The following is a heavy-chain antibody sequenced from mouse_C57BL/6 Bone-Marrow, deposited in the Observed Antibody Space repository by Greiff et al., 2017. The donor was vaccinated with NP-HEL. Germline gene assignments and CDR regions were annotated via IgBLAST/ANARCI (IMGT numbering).Heavy chain of an antibody. CDR2: INPNNGGT. CDR1: GYTFTDYY. V-gene: IGHV1-26*01. D-gene: IGHD1-1*01. CDR3: ARYYYGSRWYFDY. Sequence: EVQLQQSGPELVKPGASVKISCKASGYTFTDYYMNWVKQSHGKSLEWIGDINPNNGGTSYNQKFKGKATLTVDKSSSTAYMELRSLTSEDSAVYYCARYYYGSRWYFDYWGQGTTLTVSS. J-gene: IGHJ2*01.